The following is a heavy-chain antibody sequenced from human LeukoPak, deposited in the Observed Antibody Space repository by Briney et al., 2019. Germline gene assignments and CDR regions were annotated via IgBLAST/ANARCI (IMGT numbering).Heavy chain of an antibody. J-gene: IGHJ6*03. CDR2: IYYSGST. Sequence: PSETLSLTCTVSGGSISSYYWSWIRQPPGKGLEWIGYIYYSGSTNYNPSLKSRVTISVDTSKNQFSLKLSSVTAADTAVYYCARGQYGGDGYYYYMDVWGKGTTVTVSS. D-gene: IGHD3-10*01. CDR3: ARGQYGGDGYYYYMDV. V-gene: IGHV4-59*01. CDR1: GGSISSYY.